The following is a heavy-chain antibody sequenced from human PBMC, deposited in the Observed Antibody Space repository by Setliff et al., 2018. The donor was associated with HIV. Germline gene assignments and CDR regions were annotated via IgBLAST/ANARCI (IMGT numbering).Heavy chain of an antibody. J-gene: IGHJ2*01. CDR2: IYNNRGT. D-gene: IGHD3-10*01. CDR1: GYSISSSYW. Sequence: PSETLSLTCAVSGYSISSSYWWGWIRQPPGKGLAWIGYIYNNRGTYYNPSLKSRVTMSVDTSNNQFSLKLRSVTAVDTAVYYCARSPLWFGKADWYVDLWGRGTLVTVSS. V-gene: IGHV4-28*01. CDR3: ARSPLWFGKADWYVDL.